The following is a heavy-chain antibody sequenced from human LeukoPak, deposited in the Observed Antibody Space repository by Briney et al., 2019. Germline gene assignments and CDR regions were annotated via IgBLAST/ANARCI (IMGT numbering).Heavy chain of an antibody. CDR1: GFTFSGYW. J-gene: IGHJ4*02. CDR2: INSDGSST. V-gene: IGHV3-74*01. Sequence: GGSLRLSCSASGFTFSGYWMHWVRQAPGEGLVWVSRINSDGSSTNYADSVKGRFTISRDNAKNTLFLQMNSLRAEDTAVYYCAKADRGWGVITKDWGQGTLVTVSS. D-gene: IGHD3-10*01. CDR3: AKADRGWGVITKD.